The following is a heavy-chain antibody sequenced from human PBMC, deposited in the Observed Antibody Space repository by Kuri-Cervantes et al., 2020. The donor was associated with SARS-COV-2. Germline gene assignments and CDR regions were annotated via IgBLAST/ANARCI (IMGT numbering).Heavy chain of an antibody. CDR2: ISYDGSNK. D-gene: IGHD3-16*02. Sequence: SLKISCAASGFTFSSYAMHWVRQAPGKGLEWVAVISYDGSNKYYADSVKGRFTISRDNSKNTLYLQMNSLRAEDTAVYYCARDLGELSFLPWGQGTLVTVSS. CDR3: ARDLGELSFLP. CDR1: GFTFSSYA. J-gene: IGHJ4*02. V-gene: IGHV3-30-3*01.